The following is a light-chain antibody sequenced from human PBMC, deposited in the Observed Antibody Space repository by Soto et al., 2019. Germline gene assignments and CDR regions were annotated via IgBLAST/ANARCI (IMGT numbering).Light chain of an antibody. V-gene: IGKV1-27*01. CDR2: AAS. CDR3: QKYNSVPIT. Sequence: DIQMTQSPSSLSASVGDRVTITCRASQVISNNLAWYQQKPGKVPKLLIYAASTLQSGVPSRFSSSGSGTDFTLTISSLQPEDVATYYCQKYNSVPITFGQGTRLEIK. CDR1: QVISNN. J-gene: IGKJ5*01.